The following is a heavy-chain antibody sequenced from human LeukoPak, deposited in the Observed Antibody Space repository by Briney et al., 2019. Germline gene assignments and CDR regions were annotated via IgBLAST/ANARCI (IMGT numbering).Heavy chain of an antibody. CDR1: GFTFSSYA. Sequence: GGSLRLSCAASGFTFSSYAMSWVRQAPGKGLEWVSAISGSGGSTYYADSVKGRFTLSRDNSKNTLYLQMNSLRAEDTAVYYCAKLGAAAGTNWFDPWGQGTLVTVSS. D-gene: IGHD6-13*01. J-gene: IGHJ5*02. CDR2: ISGSGGST. CDR3: AKLGAAAGTNWFDP. V-gene: IGHV3-23*01.